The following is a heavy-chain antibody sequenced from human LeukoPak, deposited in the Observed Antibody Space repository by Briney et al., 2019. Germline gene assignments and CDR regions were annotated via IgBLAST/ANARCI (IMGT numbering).Heavy chain of an antibody. Sequence: PSETLSLTCAVSGYSISSGYYWGWIRQPPGKGLEWIGSIYHSGSTYYNPSLKSRVTISVDTSKNQFSLKLSSVTAADTAVYYCARDKNKRKFDYWGQGTLVTVSS. CDR1: GYSISSGYY. D-gene: IGHD2/OR15-2a*01. CDR3: ARDKNKRKFDY. V-gene: IGHV4-38-2*02. J-gene: IGHJ4*02. CDR2: IYHSGST.